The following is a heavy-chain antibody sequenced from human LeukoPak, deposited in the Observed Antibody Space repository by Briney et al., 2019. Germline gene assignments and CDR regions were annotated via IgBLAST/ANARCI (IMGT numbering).Heavy chain of an antibody. D-gene: IGHD3-10*01. Sequence: SVKVSCKASGGTFISYAISWVRQAPGQGLEWMGRIIPIFGTANYAQKFQGRVTITADESTSTAYMELSSLRSEDTAVYYCARHYGSGSYSPNYYFDYWGQGTLVTVSS. CDR2: IIPIFGTA. CDR3: ARHYGSGSYSPNYYFDY. J-gene: IGHJ4*02. V-gene: IGHV1-69*13. CDR1: GGTFISYA.